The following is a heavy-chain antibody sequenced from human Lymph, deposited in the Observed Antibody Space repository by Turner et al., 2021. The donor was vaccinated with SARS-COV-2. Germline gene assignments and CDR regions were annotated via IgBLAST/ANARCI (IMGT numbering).Heavy chain of an antibody. CDR1: GYTFTGSY. V-gene: IGHV1-2*02. CDR2: INPNSVGT. D-gene: IGHD3-3*01. CDR3: ARDVERYNDFWSGYSGGYGMDV. Sequence: QVQLVQSGAEVNKPGASVKVSCTASGYTFTGSYMHWVRQAPGQGLEWMGWINPNSVGTNDAQKFQGRVTMTRDTSISAAYMELSRLRSDDTAVYYCARDVERYNDFWSGYSGGYGMDVWGQGTTVTVSS. J-gene: IGHJ6*02.